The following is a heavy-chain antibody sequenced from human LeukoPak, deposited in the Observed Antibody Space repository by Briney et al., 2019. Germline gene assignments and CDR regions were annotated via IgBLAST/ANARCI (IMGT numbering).Heavy chain of an antibody. J-gene: IGHJ6*03. V-gene: IGHV4-34*01. CDR1: GGSFSGYY. CDR2: INHSGST. CDR3: ARGRGYCSSTSCYLANYYYYYYMDV. Sequence: SETLSLTYAVYGGSFSGYYWSWIRQPPGKGLEWIGEINHSGSTNYNPSLKSRVTISVDTSKNQFSLKLSSVTAADTAVYYCARGRGYCSSTSCYLANYYYYYYMDVWGKGTTVTVSS. D-gene: IGHD2-2*01.